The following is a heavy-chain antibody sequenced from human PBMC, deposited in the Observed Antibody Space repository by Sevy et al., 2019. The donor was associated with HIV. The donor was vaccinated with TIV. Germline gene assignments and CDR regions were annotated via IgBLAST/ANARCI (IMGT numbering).Heavy chain of an antibody. CDR1: GHTLNTLS. D-gene: IGHD3-22*01. J-gene: IGHJ4*02. CDR3: ATTKDYYESSGSTFDH. CDR2: FDPEDGET. V-gene: IGHV1-24*01. Sequence: ASVKVSCKVSGHTLNTLSMHWVRQAPGKGLEWMGSFDPEDGETIYAQKFQGRLTMTEETATETAYMDLSSLRSEDTAVYYCATTKDYYESSGSTFDHWGQGTLVTVSS.